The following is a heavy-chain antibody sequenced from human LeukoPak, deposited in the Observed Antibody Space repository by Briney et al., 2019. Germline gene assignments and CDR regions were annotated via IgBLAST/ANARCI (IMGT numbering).Heavy chain of an antibody. Sequence: ASVKVSCKASGYTFNNYAMNWVRQAPGQGLKWMGWINTNSGNPTYAQGFTGRFVFSLDTSVSTAYLQISGLKAEDAAVYYCARGVGGYVAIGFDYWGQGTLVTVSS. J-gene: IGHJ4*02. CDR2: INTNSGNP. CDR1: GYTFNNYA. D-gene: IGHD6-25*01. V-gene: IGHV7-4-1*02. CDR3: ARGVGGYVAIGFDY.